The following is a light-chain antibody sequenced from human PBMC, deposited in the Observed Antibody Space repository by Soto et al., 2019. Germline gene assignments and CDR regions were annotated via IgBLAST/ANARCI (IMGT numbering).Light chain of an antibody. V-gene: IGLV2-14*01. CDR2: EVS. CDR3: SSYTSSTTQV. Sequence: QSVLTQPASVSGSPGQSITISCTGTSIDVGGYNYVSWYQRHPGRAPKLIIYEVSNRPSGVSNRFSGSKSGNTASLTISGLQPEDEADYYCSSYTSSTTQVFGGGTKLTVL. CDR1: SIDVGGYNY. J-gene: IGLJ3*02.